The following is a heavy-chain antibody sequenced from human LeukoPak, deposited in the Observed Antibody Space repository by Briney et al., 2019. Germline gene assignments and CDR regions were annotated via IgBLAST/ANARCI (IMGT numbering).Heavy chain of an antibody. CDR3: ARLQPLVIPAAKLGFDY. CDR1: GFTFSDYG. CDR2: VSGSGANT. J-gene: IGHJ4*02. V-gene: IGHV3-23*01. Sequence: GGSLRLSCAASGFTFSDYGMGWVRQTPGKGLEWLSGVSGSGANTYYADSVKGRFTISRDNSRDSIYLQMNSLRTDATAVYYCARLQPLVIPAAKLGFDYWGQGTLVTVSS. D-gene: IGHD2-2*01.